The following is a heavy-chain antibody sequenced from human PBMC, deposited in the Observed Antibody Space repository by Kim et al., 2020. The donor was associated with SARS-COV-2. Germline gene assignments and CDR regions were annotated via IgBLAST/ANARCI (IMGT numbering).Heavy chain of an antibody. CDR2: ISGSGGST. CDR1: GFTFSSYA. V-gene: IGHV3-23*01. J-gene: IGHJ1*01. Sequence: GGSLRLSCAASGFTFSSYAMSWVRQAPGKGLEWVSAISGSGGSTYYADSVKGRFTISRYNSKNTLYLQMNSLRAEDTAVYYCAKDVVVVAATRGHFQHWGQGTLVTVSS. CDR3: AKDVVVVAATRGHFQH. D-gene: IGHD2-15*01.